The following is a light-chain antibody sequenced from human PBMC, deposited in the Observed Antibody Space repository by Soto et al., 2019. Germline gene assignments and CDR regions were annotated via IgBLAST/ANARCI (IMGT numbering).Light chain of an antibody. CDR1: QSVSNNY. CDR3: QQYGSSPPYT. V-gene: IGKV3-20*01. CDR2: GSS. J-gene: IGKJ2*01. Sequence: EVVLTQSPGTLSLSPGERATLSCRASQSVSNNYLACYQQKPDQSTQLLIFGSSVRATVIPDRFSGSGSGTDFTIPIISLEPEDFAAYYCQQYGSSPPYTFGQGTKLEIK.